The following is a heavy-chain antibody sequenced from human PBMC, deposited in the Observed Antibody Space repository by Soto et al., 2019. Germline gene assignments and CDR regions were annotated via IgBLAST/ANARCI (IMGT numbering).Heavy chain of an antibody. V-gene: IGHV1-69*13. Sequence: SVKVSCKASGGTFSSYAISWVRQAPGQGLEWMGGIIPIFGTANYAQKFQGRVTITADESTSTAYMELSSLRSEDTAVYYCARGTKDDILTGYRYYFDYWGQGTLVTVSS. CDR3: ARGTKDDILTGYRYYFDY. J-gene: IGHJ4*02. CDR1: GGTFSSYA. CDR2: IIPIFGTA. D-gene: IGHD3-9*01.